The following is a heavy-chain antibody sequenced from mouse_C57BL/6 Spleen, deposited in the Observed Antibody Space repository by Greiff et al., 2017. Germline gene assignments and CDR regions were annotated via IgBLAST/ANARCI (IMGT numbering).Heavy chain of an antibody. CDR2: ISDGGSYT. CDR1: GFTFSSYA. Sequence: EVQLVESGGGLVKPGGSLKLSCAASGFTFSSYAMSWVRQTPEKRLEWVATISDGGSYTYYPDNVKGRFTISRDNAKNNLYLQMSHLKSEDTAMYYCAREGSNGAMDYWGQGTSVTVSS. D-gene: IGHD2-5*01. J-gene: IGHJ4*01. CDR3: AREGSNGAMDY. V-gene: IGHV5-4*01.